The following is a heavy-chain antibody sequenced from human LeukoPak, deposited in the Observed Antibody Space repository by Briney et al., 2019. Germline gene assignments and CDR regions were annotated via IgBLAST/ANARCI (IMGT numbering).Heavy chain of an antibody. CDR3: ARITGGAWTSFDY. CDR2: VYNSGTA. J-gene: IGHJ4*02. CDR1: GGSISSYY. D-gene: IGHD3-16*01. V-gene: IGHV4-4*07. Sequence: SETLSLTCTVSGGSISSYYWSWIRQPAGKGLEWIGRVYNSGTADYNPSLQSRVTMSIGRSKIQFSLKLRSVTAADTAVYYCARITGGAWTSFDYWGQGILVTVSS.